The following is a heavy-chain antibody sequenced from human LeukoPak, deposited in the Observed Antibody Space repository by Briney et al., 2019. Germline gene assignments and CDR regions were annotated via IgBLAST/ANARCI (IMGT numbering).Heavy chain of an antibody. CDR3: VRNQWVEQYWYFDL. D-gene: IGHD1/OR15-1a*01. V-gene: IGHV3-23*01. CDR1: GFTFSSYV. Sequence: GGSLRLSCAASGFTFSSYVMSWVRQAPGKGLEWVSAISGSGATTYYADSVKGRFTISRDNSKNALSLQMNSLRAEDTAVYYCVRNQWVEQYWYFDLWGRGTLVTVSS. CDR2: ISGSGATT. J-gene: IGHJ2*01.